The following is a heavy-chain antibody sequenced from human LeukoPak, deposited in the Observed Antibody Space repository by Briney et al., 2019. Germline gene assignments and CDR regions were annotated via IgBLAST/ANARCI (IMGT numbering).Heavy chain of an antibody. J-gene: IGHJ4*02. D-gene: IGHD5-18*01. CDR1: GFTFSSYW. Sequence: GGSLRLSCAASGFTFSSYWMHWVRQAPGKGLVWVSRINSDGSSTSYADSVKGRFTISRDDAKNTLYLQMNSLRAEDTAVYYCARGGGYSYGTFDYWGQGTLVTVSS. CDR2: INSDGSST. V-gene: IGHV3-74*01. CDR3: ARGGGYSYGTFDY.